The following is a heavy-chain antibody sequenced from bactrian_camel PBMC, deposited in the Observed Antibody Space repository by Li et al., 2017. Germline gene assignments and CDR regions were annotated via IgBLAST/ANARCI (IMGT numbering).Heavy chain of an antibody. CDR2: IVSDGST. CDR3: AALKIWVRGRCLEMLTLDSAY. D-gene: IGHD1*01. J-gene: IGHJ6*01. CDR1: GSTASPNL. V-gene: IGHV3S53*01. Sequence: HVQLVESGGSSVQADGSLRLSCVASGSTASPNLMGWFRQAPGKEREGVAGIVSDGSTTYADAVKGRFTISKDNAKNTLYLEMNSVKPEDTAMYYCAALKIWVRGRCLEMLTLDSAYWGQGTQVTVS.